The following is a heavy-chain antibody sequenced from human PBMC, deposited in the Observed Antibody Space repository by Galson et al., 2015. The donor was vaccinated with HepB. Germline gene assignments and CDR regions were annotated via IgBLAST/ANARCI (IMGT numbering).Heavy chain of an antibody. D-gene: IGHD2-8*01. CDR2: INPSPGSA. CDR1: GYVFTNFY. J-gene: IGHJ4*02. Sequence: SVKVSCKASGYVFTNFYIHWVRQAPGQGLEWMGMINPSPGSASYAQDIKGRVTVTRDTPTSTVYMELTSLTSDDTAVYYCARSPTNWAAKPDYWGQGTLVTVSS. CDR3: ARSPTNWAAKPDY. V-gene: IGHV1-46*01.